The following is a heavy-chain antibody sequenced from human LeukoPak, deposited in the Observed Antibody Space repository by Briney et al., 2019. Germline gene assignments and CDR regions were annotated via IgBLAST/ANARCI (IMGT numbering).Heavy chain of an antibody. CDR3: ARLVVHCSGGSCARVDY. CDR1: GYTFTSYG. D-gene: IGHD2-15*01. J-gene: IGHJ4*02. V-gene: IGHV1-18*01. Sequence: GASVKVSCKASGYTFTSYGISWVRQAPGQGLEWMGWISAYNGNTNYAQKLQGRVTMTTDTSTSTAYMELRSLRSDDTAVYYCARLVVHCSGGSCARVDYWGQGTLVTVSS. CDR2: ISAYNGNT.